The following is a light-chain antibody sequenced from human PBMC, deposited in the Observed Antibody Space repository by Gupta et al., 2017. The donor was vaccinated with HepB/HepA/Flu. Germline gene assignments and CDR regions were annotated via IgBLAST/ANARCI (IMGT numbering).Light chain of an antibody. CDR3: GTWDSSLSVAV. V-gene: IGLV1-51*02. CDR2: END. J-gene: IGLJ1*01. CDR1: SSNIGNNY. Sequence: QSVLTQPPSVSAAPGQKVTISCSGSSSNIGNNYVSWYQQLPGTAPKLLIYENDKRPSGIPDRFSGSKSGTSAALGITGLQTGDEADCYCGTWDSSLSVAVFGTGAKVTVL.